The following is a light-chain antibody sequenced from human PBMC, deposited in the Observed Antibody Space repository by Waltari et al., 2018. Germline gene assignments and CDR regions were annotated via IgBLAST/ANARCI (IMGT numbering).Light chain of an antibody. Sequence: SSELTQGPAVSVALGQTVKITCQGDSLRTSYASWYQLKPGQAPVLVLFGKEKRPSGIPDRFSGYSSGTTSCLTITGAQAEDEADYYCHSRNGRNNEVVFGGGTKLTVL. CDR2: GKE. J-gene: IGLJ3*02. CDR3: HSRNGRNNEVV. V-gene: IGLV3-19*01. CDR1: SLRTSY.